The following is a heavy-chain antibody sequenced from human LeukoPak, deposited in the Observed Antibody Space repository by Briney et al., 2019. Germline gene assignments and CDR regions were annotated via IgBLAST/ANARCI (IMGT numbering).Heavy chain of an antibody. J-gene: IGHJ4*02. D-gene: IGHD1-26*01. Sequence: GGSLRLSCAVSGFTFSNYAIHWVRQAPGKGLEYVSAISDNGGSTFYADSVKGRFTISRDNSKNTLYLQMGSLRAEDMAVYYCARDGGGSPDYWGQGTLVTVSS. CDR2: ISDNGGST. V-gene: IGHV3-64*02. CDR3: ARDGGGSPDY. CDR1: GFTFSNYA.